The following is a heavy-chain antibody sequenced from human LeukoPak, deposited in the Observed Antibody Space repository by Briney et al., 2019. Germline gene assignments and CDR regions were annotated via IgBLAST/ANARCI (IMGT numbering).Heavy chain of an antibody. CDR2: INHSGST. Sequence: SGTLSLTCAVYGGSFSGYYWSWIRQPPGKGLEWIGEINHSGSTNYNPSLKSRVTISVDTSKNQFSLKLSSVTAADTAVYYCARASPSDFWSGYYWRYYYYMDVWGKGTTVTVSS. CDR3: ARASPSDFWSGYYWRYYYYMDV. D-gene: IGHD3-3*01. CDR1: GGSFSGYY. V-gene: IGHV4-34*01. J-gene: IGHJ6*03.